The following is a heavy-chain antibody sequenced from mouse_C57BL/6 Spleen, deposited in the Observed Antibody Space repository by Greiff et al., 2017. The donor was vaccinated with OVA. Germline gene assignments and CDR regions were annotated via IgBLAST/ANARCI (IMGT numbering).Heavy chain of an antibody. J-gene: IGHJ2*01. CDR1: GYAFSRSW. V-gene: IGHV1-82*01. Sequence: QVQLKESGPELVKPGASVKISCKASGYAFSRSWMNWVKQRPGKGLEWIGRIYPGDGDTNYNGKFKGKATLTADTSSSPDYMQLSSLTSEDSAVYFCARWGPPGYFGYWGQGTTLTVS. CDR2: IYPGDGDT. CDR3: ARWGPPGYFGY.